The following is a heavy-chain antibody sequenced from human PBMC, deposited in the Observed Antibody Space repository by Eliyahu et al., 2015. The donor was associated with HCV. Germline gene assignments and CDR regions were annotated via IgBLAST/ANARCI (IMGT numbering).Heavy chain of an antibody. CDR2: IRSKAYGGTR. J-gene: IGHJ6*02. CDR3: TQVGTPPLIIGLVTKNYYYGMDV. CDR1: GFTFGDYA. D-gene: IGHD3/OR15-3a*01. V-gene: IGHV3-49*04. Sequence: EVQLVESGGGLVQPGRSLXLSCTASGFTFGDYAMXWVRQXPGKGLGWVGFIRSKAYGGTREYAASVKGRFTISRDDSKSIAYLQMNSLKTEDTAVYYCTQVGTPPLIIGLVTKNYYYGMDVWGQGTTVTVSS.